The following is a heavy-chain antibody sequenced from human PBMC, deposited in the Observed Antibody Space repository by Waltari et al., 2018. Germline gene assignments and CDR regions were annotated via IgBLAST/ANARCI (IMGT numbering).Heavy chain of an antibody. V-gene: IGHV3-21*04. CDR1: GFTFSSYS. CDR3: ARPRTTVTTTDAFDI. CDR2: ISSSSSYI. D-gene: IGHD4-17*01. Sequence: EVQLVESGGGLVKPGGSLRLSCAASGFTFSSYSMNWVRQAPGKWLEWVSSISSSSSYIYYADSVKGRFTISRDNAKNSLYLQMNSLRAEDTAVYYCARPRTTVTTTDAFDIWGQGTMVTVSS. J-gene: IGHJ3*02.